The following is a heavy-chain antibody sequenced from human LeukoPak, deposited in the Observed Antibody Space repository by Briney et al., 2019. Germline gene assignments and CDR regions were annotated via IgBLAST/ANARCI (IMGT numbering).Heavy chain of an antibody. CDR2: IFYCGSS. CDR3: AGKAARFFDY. J-gene: IGHJ4*02. Sequence: SESLSLTCTVSGDSLNSYYWTWVRQPPGEGLQWIGYIFYCGSSNYNASLRSRVAISVDTYKNQFSLKLTAVTAADTAVYYCAGKAARFFDYWGQGILVTVSS. CDR1: GDSLNSYY. V-gene: IGHV4-59*01. D-gene: IGHD6-25*01.